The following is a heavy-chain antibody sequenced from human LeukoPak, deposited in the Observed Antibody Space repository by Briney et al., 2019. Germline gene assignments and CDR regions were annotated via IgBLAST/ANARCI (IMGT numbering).Heavy chain of an antibody. D-gene: IGHD6-13*01. CDR2: INPNSGGT. Sequence: ASVKVSCKASGYTFTGYYMHWVRQAPGQGLEWMGWINPNSGGTKYAQTFQGRVTMTRDTSISTAYMELSRLRSDDTAVYYCARVIAAAGYDAFDIWGQGTMVTVSS. CDR3: ARVIAAAGYDAFDI. CDR1: GYTFTGYY. V-gene: IGHV1-2*02. J-gene: IGHJ3*02.